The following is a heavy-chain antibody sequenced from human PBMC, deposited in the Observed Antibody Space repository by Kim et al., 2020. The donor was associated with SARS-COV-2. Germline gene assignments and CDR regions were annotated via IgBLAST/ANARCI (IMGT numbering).Heavy chain of an antibody. D-gene: IGHD5-18*01. CDR2: INPSGGST. CDR3: ATFGATAMVTNDAFDI. Sequence: ASVKVSCKASGYTFTSYYMHWVRQAPGQGLEWMGIINPSGGSTSYAQKFQGRVTMTRDTSTSTVYMELSSLRSEDTAVYYCATFGATAMVTNDAFDIWGQGTMVTVSS. CDR1: GYTFTSYY. V-gene: IGHV1-46*01. J-gene: IGHJ3*02.